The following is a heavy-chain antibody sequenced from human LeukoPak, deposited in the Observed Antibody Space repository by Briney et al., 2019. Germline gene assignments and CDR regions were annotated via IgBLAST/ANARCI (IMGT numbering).Heavy chain of an antibody. CDR3: AREDVVDVLRFLEWQKGYFDY. CDR2: IYTSGST. V-gene: IGHV4-4*07. Sequence: KPSETLSLTCTVSGGSISSYYWSWIRQPAGKGLEWIGRIYTSGSTNYNPSLKSRVTISVDTSKNQFSLKLSSVTAADTAVYYCAREDVVDVLRFLEWQKGYFDYWGQGTLVTVSS. J-gene: IGHJ4*02. CDR1: GGSISSYY. D-gene: IGHD3-3*01.